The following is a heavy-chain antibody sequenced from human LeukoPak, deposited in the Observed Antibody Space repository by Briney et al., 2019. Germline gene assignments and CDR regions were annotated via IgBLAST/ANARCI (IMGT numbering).Heavy chain of an antibody. Sequence: PSETLSLTCTVSGGSISRSGYYWSWIRQHPGKGLEWIGYIYYSGSTYYNPSLKSRVTISVDTSKNQFSLKLSSVTAADTAVYYCARDLRSSSSSGINYYGMDIWGQGTTVTVSS. CDR1: GGSISRSGYY. CDR2: IYYSGST. CDR3: ARDLRSSSSSGINYYGMDI. V-gene: IGHV4-31*03. D-gene: IGHD6-6*01. J-gene: IGHJ6*02.